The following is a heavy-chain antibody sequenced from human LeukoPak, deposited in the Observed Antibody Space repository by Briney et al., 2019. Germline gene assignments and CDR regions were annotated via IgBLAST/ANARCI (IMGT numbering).Heavy chain of an antibody. D-gene: IGHD6-13*01. Sequence: SETLSPTCTVSGGSISSYYWSWIRQPPGKGLEWIGYIYYSGSTNYNPSLKSRVTISVDTSKNQFSLKLSSVTAADTAVYYCARGSLRESSSLVLDYWGQGTLVTVSS. CDR3: ARGSLRESSSLVLDY. J-gene: IGHJ4*02. CDR2: IYYSGST. CDR1: GGSISSYY. V-gene: IGHV4-59*01.